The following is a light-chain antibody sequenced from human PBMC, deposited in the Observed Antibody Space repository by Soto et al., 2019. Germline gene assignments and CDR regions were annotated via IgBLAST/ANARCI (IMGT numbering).Light chain of an antibody. CDR3: QKHSNWPRT. Sequence: TQSAGNLVISPCQRANRSCSASESVSSRYLAWYQQKPGKAPRLLIYGASSRATGIPARFSGSGSGTDFTLTISSLEPEDFAVYYCQKHSNWPRTFGQGTKVDIK. V-gene: IGKV3D-20*02. CDR2: GAS. J-gene: IGKJ1*01. CDR1: ESVSSRY.